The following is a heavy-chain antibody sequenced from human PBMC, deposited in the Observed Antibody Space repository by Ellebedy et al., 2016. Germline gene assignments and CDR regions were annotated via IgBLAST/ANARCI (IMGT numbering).Heavy chain of an antibody. J-gene: IGHJ4*02. CDR3: ARTYIVVVSAATFDY. D-gene: IGHD2-2*01. Sequence: ASVKVSCXASGYTFSSYGISWVRQAPGQGLEWVGSISAYNGNTNYGQNFQGRVTMTTDTSTSTAYMELRSLRSDDTAVYYCARTYIVVVSAATFDYWGQGALVTVSS. CDR2: ISAYNGNT. CDR1: GYTFSSYG. V-gene: IGHV1-18*01.